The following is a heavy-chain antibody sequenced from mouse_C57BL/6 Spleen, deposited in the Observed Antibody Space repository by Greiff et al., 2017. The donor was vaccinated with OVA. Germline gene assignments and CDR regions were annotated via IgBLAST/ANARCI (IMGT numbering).Heavy chain of an antibody. D-gene: IGHD3-2*02. CDR2: ISNGGGST. Sequence: EVQLQESGGGLVQPGGSLKLSCAASGFTFSDYYMYWVRQTPEKRLEWVAYISNGGGSTYYPDTVKGRFTISRDNAKNTLYLQMSRLKSEDTAMYYCARRGSGYDYFDYWGQGTTLTVSS. J-gene: IGHJ2*01. CDR3: ARRGSGYDYFDY. V-gene: IGHV5-12*01. CDR1: GFTFSDYY.